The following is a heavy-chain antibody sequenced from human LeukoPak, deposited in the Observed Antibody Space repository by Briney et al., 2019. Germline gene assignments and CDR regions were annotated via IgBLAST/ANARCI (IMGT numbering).Heavy chain of an antibody. CDR2: INSDGSST. CDR1: GFTFSSYW. J-gene: IGHJ6*02. CDR3: ARDLPRGYSYGYYYYYGMDV. V-gene: IGHV3-74*01. D-gene: IGHD5-18*01. Sequence: PGGSLRLSCAASGFTFSSYWMHWVRQAPGKGLVWVSRINSDGSSTSYAGSVKGRFTISRDNAKNALYLQLNSLRAEDTAVYYCARDLPRGYSYGYYYYYGMDVWGQGTTVTVSS.